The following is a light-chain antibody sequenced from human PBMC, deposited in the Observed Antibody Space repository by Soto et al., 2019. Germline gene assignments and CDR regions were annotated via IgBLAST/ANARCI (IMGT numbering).Light chain of an antibody. V-gene: IGKV3-20*01. Sequence: EIVLTQSPGTLSLSPGERATLSCRSSHSVSSNYLAWYQQKPGQAPRLLIYDVSSRATGIPDRFSGSGSGTDYTLTISRLEPVGFAVYYCQLYGISPTFGQGTKGEIK. CDR1: HSVSSNY. CDR3: QLYGISPT. J-gene: IGKJ1*01. CDR2: DVS.